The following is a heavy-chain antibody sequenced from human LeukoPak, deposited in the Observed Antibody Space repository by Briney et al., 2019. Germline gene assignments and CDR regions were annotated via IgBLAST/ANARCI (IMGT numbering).Heavy chain of an antibody. Sequence: SETLSLTCAVYGGSFSGYYWSWIRQPPGKGLEWIGEINHSGSTSYNPSLKSRVTISVDTSKNQFSLKLSSVTAADTAVYYCARGLTFHDYWGQGTLVTVSS. CDR3: ARGLTFHDY. J-gene: IGHJ4*02. V-gene: IGHV4-34*01. CDR1: GGSFSGYY. D-gene: IGHD2-21*01. CDR2: INHSGST.